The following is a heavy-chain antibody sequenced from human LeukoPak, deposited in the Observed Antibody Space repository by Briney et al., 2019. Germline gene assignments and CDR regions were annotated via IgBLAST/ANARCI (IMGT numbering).Heavy chain of an antibody. CDR2: ISGSGGST. Sequence: GGSLRLSCAASGFSFSNYAMTWVRQAAGKGLECVSGISGSGGSTNYADSVKGRFTISRDNSKNTLYLQMNSLRAEDSALYYCTRDMQGSRLYLVGSQNDWGQGTLVTVSS. J-gene: IGHJ4*02. CDR3: TRDMQGSRLYLVGSQND. CDR1: GFSFSNYA. V-gene: IGHV3-23*01. D-gene: IGHD1-26*01.